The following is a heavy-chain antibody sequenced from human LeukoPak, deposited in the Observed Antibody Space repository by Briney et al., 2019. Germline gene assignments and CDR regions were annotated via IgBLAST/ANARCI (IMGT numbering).Heavy chain of an antibody. J-gene: IGHJ4*02. CDR3: AREIHSGSYYFDY. Sequence: GGSLRLSCAASGFTFSSYSINWVRQAPGKGLEWVSCVSSTSSFIYYADSVKGRFTISRDNAKNSPYLQMNSLRAEDTAVYYCAREIHSGSYYFDYWGQGTLVTVSS. V-gene: IGHV3-21*01. D-gene: IGHD1-26*01. CDR2: VSSTSSFI. CDR1: GFTFSSYS.